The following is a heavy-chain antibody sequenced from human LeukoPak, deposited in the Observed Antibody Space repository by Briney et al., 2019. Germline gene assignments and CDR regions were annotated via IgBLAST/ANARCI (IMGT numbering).Heavy chain of an antibody. J-gene: IGHJ4*02. CDR1: GGSIKSTNTF. CDR2: ISYGDSA. CDR3: ARPQSSGNYFY. V-gene: IGHV4-39*01. D-gene: IGHD1-26*01. Sequence: SETLSLTCTVSGGSIKSTNTFWGWIRQPPGKGLEWVGSISYGDSAYYNPALKGRVTISIDTSKSQFSLQLNSVTAADTAVYYCARPQSSGNYFYWGQGTLVTVSS.